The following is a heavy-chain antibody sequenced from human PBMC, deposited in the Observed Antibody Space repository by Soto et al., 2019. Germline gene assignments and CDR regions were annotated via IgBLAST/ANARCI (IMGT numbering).Heavy chain of an antibody. D-gene: IGHD3-22*01. Sequence: ASVNVSCKSSGYTFNTYHINWVRQATGQGLEWMGWMNPDSGSTVFAQSFQGRITLTRNTSLNTVYMEVSSLTNEDTAVYFCARSGGSGYYSAHYYGMDVWGPGTTVTVS. V-gene: IGHV1-8*01. J-gene: IGHJ6*02. CDR1: GYTFNTYH. CDR3: ARSGGSGYYSAHYYGMDV. CDR2: MNPDSGST.